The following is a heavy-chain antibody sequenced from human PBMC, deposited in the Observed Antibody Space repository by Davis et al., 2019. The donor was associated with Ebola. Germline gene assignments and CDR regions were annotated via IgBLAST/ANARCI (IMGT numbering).Heavy chain of an antibody. CDR3: ARSLPRFRVYGFDY. J-gene: IGHJ4*02. Sequence: PGGSLRLFCAASGFTFSDYYMSWIRQAPGKGLEWVSYISSSGSTIYYADSVKGRFTISRDNAKNSLYLQMNSLRAEDTAVYYCARSLPRFRVYGFDYWGQGTLVTVSS. CDR1: GFTFSDYY. D-gene: IGHD5/OR15-5a*01. V-gene: IGHV3-11*01. CDR2: ISSSGSTI.